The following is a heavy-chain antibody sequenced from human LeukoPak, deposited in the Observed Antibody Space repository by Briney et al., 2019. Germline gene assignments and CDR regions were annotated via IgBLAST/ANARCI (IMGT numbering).Heavy chain of an antibody. V-gene: IGHV4-59*01. CDR2: IYYSGST. J-gene: IGHJ5*02. Sequence: SETLSLTCTVSGGSISSYYWSWIRQPPGRGLEWIGYIYYSGSTNYNPSLKSRVTISVDTSKNQFSLKLSSVTAADTAVYYCARHSYGANWFDPWGQGTLVTVSS. CDR3: ARHSYGANWFDP. D-gene: IGHD5-18*01. CDR1: GGSISSYY.